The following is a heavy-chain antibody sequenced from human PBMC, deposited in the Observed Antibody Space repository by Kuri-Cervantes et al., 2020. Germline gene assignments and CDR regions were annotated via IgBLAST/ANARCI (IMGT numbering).Heavy chain of an antibody. V-gene: IGHV3-30*03. D-gene: IGHD2-15*01. CDR3: ATLIWSQGVGNYGMDV. CDR2: ISYDGSNK. CDR1: GFTFSSYS. Sequence: GESLKISCAASGFTFSSYSMNWVRQAPGKELEWVAVISYDGSNKYYADSVKGRFTISRDNSKNTLYLQMNSLRAEDTAVYYCATLIWSQGVGNYGMDVWGQGTTVTVSS. J-gene: IGHJ6*02.